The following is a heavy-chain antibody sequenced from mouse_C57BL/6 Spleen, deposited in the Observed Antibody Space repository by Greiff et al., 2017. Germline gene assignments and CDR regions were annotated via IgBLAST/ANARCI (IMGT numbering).Heavy chain of an antibody. V-gene: IGHV1-82*01. D-gene: IGHD2-12*01. CDR3: ARMGDLTYYFDY. CDR1: GYAFSSSW. J-gene: IGHJ2*01. CDR2: IYPGDGDT. Sequence: VQLQQSGPELVKPGASVKISCKASGYAFSSSWMNWVKQRPGKGLEWIGRIYPGDGDTNYNGKFKGKATLTADKSSSTAYMQRSSLTSEDSSVYFCARMGDLTYYFDYWGQGTTLTVSS.